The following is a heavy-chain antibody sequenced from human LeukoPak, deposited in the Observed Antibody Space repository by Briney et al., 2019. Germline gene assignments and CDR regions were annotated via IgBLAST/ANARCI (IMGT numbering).Heavy chain of an antibody. CDR2: VHYSGTA. V-gene: IGHV4-59*12. Sequence: PSETLSLTCTVSDGSITNYDWSWVRQPPGKGLEFIGHVHYSGTANYNPSLRSRVTISIDTSKNQFSLKLSSVTAADTAVYYCARDFRYSSGWPPTIGYFDYWGQGTLVTVSS. D-gene: IGHD6-19*01. CDR1: DGSITNYD. CDR3: ARDFRYSSGWPPTIGYFDY. J-gene: IGHJ4*02.